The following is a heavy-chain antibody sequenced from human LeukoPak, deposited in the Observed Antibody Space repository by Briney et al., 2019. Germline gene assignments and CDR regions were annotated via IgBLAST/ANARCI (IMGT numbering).Heavy chain of an antibody. CDR2: IYSGGST. J-gene: IGHJ4*02. CDR1: GFTVSSNY. V-gene: IGHV3-53*01. D-gene: IGHD4-17*01. Sequence: GGSLRLSCAASGFTVSSNYMSWVRQAPGKGLEWVSVIYSGGSTYYADSVKGRFTISRDNSKNTLYLQMNSLRAEDTAVYYCAKDRTTTVTAVDYWGQGTLVTVSS. CDR3: AKDRTTTVTAVDY.